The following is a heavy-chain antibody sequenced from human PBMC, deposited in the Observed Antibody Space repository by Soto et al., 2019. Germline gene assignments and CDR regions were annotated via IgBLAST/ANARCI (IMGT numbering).Heavy chain of an antibody. Sequence: QVQLVQSGAEVKNPGASLKVSCKASGYTFTNYYMHWVRQAPGQGLEWMGWINPKSGGTNYAQSFQGRVTMTRDTSISTVYMELSRLTSDDTAVYYCARGTGSSWFDPWGQGTLVTVTS. D-gene: IGHD3-10*01. J-gene: IGHJ5*02. V-gene: IGHV1-2*02. CDR2: INPKSGGT. CDR3: ARGTGSSWFDP. CDR1: GYTFTNYY.